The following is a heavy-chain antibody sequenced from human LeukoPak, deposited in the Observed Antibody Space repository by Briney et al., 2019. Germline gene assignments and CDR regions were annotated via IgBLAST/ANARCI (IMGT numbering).Heavy chain of an antibody. CDR1: GFTFSSYG. J-gene: IGHJ4*02. Sequence: GGSLRLSCAASGFTFSSYGMHCVRQAPGKGLLWVAFIRYDGSNKYYADSVKVRFTISRDNSKNSLYLQMNSLRAEDTAVYYCAKGAIYFDYWGQGTLVTVSS. CDR2: IRYDGSNK. V-gene: IGHV3-30*02. CDR3: AKGAIYFDY.